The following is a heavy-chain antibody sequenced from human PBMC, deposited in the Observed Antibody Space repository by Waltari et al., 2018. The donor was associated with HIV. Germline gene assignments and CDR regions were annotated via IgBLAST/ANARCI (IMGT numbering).Heavy chain of an antibody. Sequence: QVHLVASGGELVKPGWSLIVPCAASGFNFSTFSMPWVRQVPGKGLEWLSYIMHSGSVIYYADSVKGRFTVSRDNANSLFLEMNNLRDDDTAVYYWARDRRPASWLGLRAWGQGTTVTVSS. CDR3: ARDRRPASWLGLRA. CDR1: GFNFSTFS. J-gene: IGHJ6*02. CDR2: IMHSGSVI. V-gene: IGHV3-11*01. D-gene: IGHD3-10*01.